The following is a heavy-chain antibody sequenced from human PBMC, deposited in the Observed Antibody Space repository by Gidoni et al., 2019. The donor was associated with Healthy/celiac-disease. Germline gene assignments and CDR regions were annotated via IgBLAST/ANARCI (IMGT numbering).Heavy chain of an antibody. Sequence: EVQLVESGGGLVQPGSSLRLSCAASGFTFDDYDMHGVRQAPEEGLEWVSGSSWNSGSIGYADSVKGRFIISRDNDKNSLYLQMNSLRAEDTALYYCAKESYSGSYSYFDYWGQGTLVTVSS. J-gene: IGHJ4*02. CDR2: SSWNSGSI. CDR3: AKESYSGSYSYFDY. V-gene: IGHV3-9*01. D-gene: IGHD1-26*01. CDR1: GFTFDDYD.